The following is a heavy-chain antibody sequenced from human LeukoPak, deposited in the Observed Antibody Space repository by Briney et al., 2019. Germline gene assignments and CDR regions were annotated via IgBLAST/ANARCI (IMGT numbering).Heavy chain of an antibody. V-gene: IGHV1-8*01. CDR3: ARLRPAFLRLRHKDAFDI. Sequence: GASVKVSCKASGYTFTSYDINWVRQATGQGLEWMGWMNPNSGNTGYAQKFQGRVTMTRNTSISTAYMELSSLRSEDTAVYYCARLRPAFLRLRHKDAFDIWGQGTMVTVSS. CDR1: GYTFTSYD. D-gene: IGHD4-17*01. CDR2: MNPNSGNT. J-gene: IGHJ3*02.